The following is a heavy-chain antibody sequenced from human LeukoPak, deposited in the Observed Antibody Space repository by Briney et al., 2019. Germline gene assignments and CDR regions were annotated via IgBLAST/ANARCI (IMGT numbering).Heavy chain of an antibody. J-gene: IGHJ6*02. CDR2: INHSGST. Sequence: PSETLSLTCAVYGGSFIGYYWSWIRQPPGKGLEWIGEINHSGSTNYNPSLKRRVTISVDTSKNQFSLKLSSVTAADTAVYYCARGCSRGAVAGTGAAKTPKSSRRRSIPLYYYYYGMDVWGQGTTVTVSS. D-gene: IGHD6-19*01. CDR3: ARGCSRGAVAGTGAAKTPKSSRRRSIPLYYYYYGMDV. V-gene: IGHV4-34*01. CDR1: GGSFIGYY.